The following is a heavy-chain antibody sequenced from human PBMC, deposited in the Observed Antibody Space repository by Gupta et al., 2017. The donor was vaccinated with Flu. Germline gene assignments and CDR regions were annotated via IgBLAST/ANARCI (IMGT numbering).Heavy chain of an antibody. CDR3: AKDSELRFLEWLHTGYLDS. V-gene: IGHV3-9*01. CDR1: GFTFGDYA. CDR2: ISCDSGSI. Sequence: EVQRVESGGGLVQPGRSLRVYCAASGFTFGDYAMHWVRQAPGKRLEWVSAISCDSGSIAYADSVKGRFTTSRDNVKNSLYLQMNSLRAEDTALYYCAKDSELRFLEWLHTGYLDSWGQGTLVTVSS. D-gene: IGHD3-3*01. J-gene: IGHJ4*02.